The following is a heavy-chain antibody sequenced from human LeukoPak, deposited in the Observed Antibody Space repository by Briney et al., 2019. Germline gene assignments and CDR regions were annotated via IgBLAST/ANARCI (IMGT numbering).Heavy chain of an antibody. V-gene: IGHV1-69*13. J-gene: IGHJ6*03. CDR3: ARDRGYSYAKKSSNYYYMDV. D-gene: IGHD5-18*01. CDR1: RGTFSSYA. Sequence: SVKVSCKASRGTFSSYAISWVRQAPGQGLEWMGGIIPIFGTANYAQKFQGRVTITADESTSTAYMELYSLRSEDTAVYFCARDRGYSYAKKSSNYYYMDVWGKGTTVTISS. CDR2: IIPIFGTA.